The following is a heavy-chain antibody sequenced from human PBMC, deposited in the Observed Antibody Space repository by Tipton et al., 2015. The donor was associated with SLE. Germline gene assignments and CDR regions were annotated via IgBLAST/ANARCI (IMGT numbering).Heavy chain of an antibody. D-gene: IGHD1-1*01. CDR3: ARETTETRDGLAV. Sequence: QSGAEVKKPGASVMVSCKASGHTFDNDDINWVRQATGQGLEWMGWMKFKTGNAGYAQNFQGRVTMTRDTSINTAYMELRNLRSNDTAVYYCARETTETRDGLAVWGQGTSVTVSS. J-gene: IGHJ6*02. V-gene: IGHV1-8*01. CDR1: GHTFDNDD. CDR2: MKFKTGNA.